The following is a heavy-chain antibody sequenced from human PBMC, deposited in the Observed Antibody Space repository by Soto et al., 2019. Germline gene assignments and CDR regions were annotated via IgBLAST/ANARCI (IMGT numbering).Heavy chain of an antibody. Sequence: EVQLLESGGGLVQPGGSLRLSCAASGFTFSSYAMGWVRQAPGKGLEWVSSISGSGAGTYHADSVNGRFTISRDNSKNTLYLQMNSLRAEDTAVYYCAKVDGYFYGSESYPRDSYYYYGMDVWGQGTAVTVSS. CDR2: ISGSGAGT. CDR3: AKVDGYFYGSESYPRDSYYYYGMDV. D-gene: IGHD3-10*01. CDR1: GFTFSSYA. J-gene: IGHJ6*02. V-gene: IGHV3-23*01.